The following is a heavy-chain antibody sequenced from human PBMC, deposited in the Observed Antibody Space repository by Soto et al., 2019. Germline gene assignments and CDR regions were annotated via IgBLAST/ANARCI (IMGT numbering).Heavy chain of an antibody. Sequence: PSETLSLTCAVSSGSISSSNWWSWVRQPPGKGLEWIGEIYHSGSTNYNPSLKSRVTISVDKSKNQFSLKLSSVTAADTAVYYCALYSSSWGYFDYWGQGTPVTVSS. CDR1: SGSISSSNW. CDR3: ALYSSSWGYFDY. D-gene: IGHD6-6*01. CDR2: IYHSGST. J-gene: IGHJ4*02. V-gene: IGHV4-4*02.